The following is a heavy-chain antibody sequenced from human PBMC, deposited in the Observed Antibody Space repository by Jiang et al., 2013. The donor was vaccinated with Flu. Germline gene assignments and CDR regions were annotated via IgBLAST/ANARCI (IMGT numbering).Heavy chain of an antibody. V-gene: IGHV5-10-1*01. Sequence: GAEVKKPGESLRISCKGSGYSFNSYWISWVRKMPGKGLEWMGKIDPSDSYTKYRPSFEGHVIISADKSIGTAYLQWSSLKAADTGMYYCGRHGYSGFDSWGQGTLVTVA. CDR3: GRHGYSGFDS. J-gene: IGHJ5*01. CDR2: IDPSDSYT. CDR1: GYSFNSYW. D-gene: IGHD5-24*01.